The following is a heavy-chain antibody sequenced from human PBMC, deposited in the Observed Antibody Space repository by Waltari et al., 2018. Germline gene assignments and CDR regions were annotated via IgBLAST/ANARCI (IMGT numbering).Heavy chain of an antibody. J-gene: IGHJ4*02. D-gene: IGHD6-13*01. CDR2: IYYSGTT. CDR3: ARAYSSTWYKYYFDY. CDR1: GDSISPYY. Sequence: QVQLQESGPGLVKPSETLSLTCTVSGDSISPYYWNWIRQPPGKGLEWIGSIYYSGTTNYNPSLKSRVTISVDTSKSLFSLKLSSVTAADTAVYYCARAYSSTWYKYYFDYWGQGTLVTVSS. V-gene: IGHV4-59*01.